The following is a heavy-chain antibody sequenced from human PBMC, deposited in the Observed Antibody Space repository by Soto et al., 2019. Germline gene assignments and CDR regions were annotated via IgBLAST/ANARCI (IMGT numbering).Heavy chain of an antibody. J-gene: IGHJ5*02. Sequence: SETLSLTCTVSGGSISSSSYFWGWIRQPPGKGLEWIGSIYYSGSTYYNPSLKSRVTISVDTSKNQFSLKLSSVTAADTAVYYCASPKIAFYNWFDPWGQGTLVTVS. CDR3: ASPKIAFYNWFDP. CDR1: GGSISSSSYF. CDR2: IYYSGST. V-gene: IGHV4-39*01. D-gene: IGHD3-3*02.